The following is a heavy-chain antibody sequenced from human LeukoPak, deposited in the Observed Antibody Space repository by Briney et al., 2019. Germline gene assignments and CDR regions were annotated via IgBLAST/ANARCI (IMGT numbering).Heavy chain of an antibody. Sequence: GGSLRLSCAASGFTVSSNYMSWVRRAPGKGLEWVSVIYSGGSTYYADSVKGRFTISRDNSKNTLYLQMNSLRAEDTAVYYCARAAAAVYFDYWGQGTLVTVSS. V-gene: IGHV3-53*01. D-gene: IGHD6-13*01. CDR3: ARAAAAVYFDY. CDR2: IYSGGST. CDR1: GFTVSSNY. J-gene: IGHJ4*02.